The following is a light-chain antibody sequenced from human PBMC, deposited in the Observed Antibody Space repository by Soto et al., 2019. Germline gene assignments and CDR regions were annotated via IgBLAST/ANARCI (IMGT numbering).Light chain of an antibody. CDR1: SSDVGRYNY. Sequence: QSALAQPASVSGSPGQSIAISCTGTSSDVGRYNYVSWFQQRPGKAPKLMIYDVSNRPSGVSDRFSGSKSGNTASLTISGLQAEDEADYYCSSYTSSNTFVFGTGTKVPVL. CDR2: DVS. CDR3: SSYTSSNTFV. V-gene: IGLV2-14*01. J-gene: IGLJ1*01.